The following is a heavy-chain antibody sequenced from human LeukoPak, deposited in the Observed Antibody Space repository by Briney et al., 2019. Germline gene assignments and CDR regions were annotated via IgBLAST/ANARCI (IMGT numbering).Heavy chain of an antibody. CDR1: DYTFTSYA. J-gene: IGHJ3*02. Sequence: GASVKVSCKAYDYTFTSYAVHWARQAPGQRLEWMGWISGGNGNTKYSQKFQGRVTITRDTSASTAYMELSSLRSEDTAVYYCARETADSTGWNSFDIWGQGTMVTVSS. D-gene: IGHD6-19*01. V-gene: IGHV1-3*01. CDR2: ISGGNGNT. CDR3: ARETADSTGWNSFDI.